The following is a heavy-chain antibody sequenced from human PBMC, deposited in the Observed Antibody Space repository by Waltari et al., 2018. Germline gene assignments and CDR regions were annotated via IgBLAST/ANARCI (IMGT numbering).Heavy chain of an antibody. CDR2: IQYSGPP. J-gene: IGHJ3*02. Sequence: QLQLQESGPGLVKPSATLSLTCSVSGGSIINDLYHWGWVRQPPGKGLEWVGTIQYSGPPSSRPSLKRRLTISVDTSKNQFSLRLRSVTAADTAVYYCAGEYSSSPGIWGQGTMVTVSS. CDR1: GGSIINDLYH. D-gene: IGHD2-2*01. CDR3: AGEYSSSPGI. V-gene: IGHV4-39*02.